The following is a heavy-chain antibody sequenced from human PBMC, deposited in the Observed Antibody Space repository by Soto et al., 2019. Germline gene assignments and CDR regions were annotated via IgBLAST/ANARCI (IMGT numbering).Heavy chain of an antibody. CDR2: IYWDDDK. CDR3: VRRGKDGYNWVFDY. CDR1: GFSLSTGAVG. Sequence: QITLKESGPTLVKPTQTLTLTCTFSGFSLSTGAVGVGWIRQPPGKALEWLAPIYWDDDKRYSPSLKSRLTITRDTSRNQVVLTMTNMDPMDTATYYCVRRGKDGYNWVFDYWGQGTLVTVSS. V-gene: IGHV2-5*02. J-gene: IGHJ4*02. D-gene: IGHD5-12*01.